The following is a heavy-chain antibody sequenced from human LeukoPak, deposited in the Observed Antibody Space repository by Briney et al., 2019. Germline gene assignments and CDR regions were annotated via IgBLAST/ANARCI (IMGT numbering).Heavy chain of an antibody. D-gene: IGHD3-3*01. V-gene: IGHV3-30-3*01. J-gene: IGHJ4*02. Sequence: GGSLRLSCAASGFTFSSYAMHWVRQAPGKGLEWVAVISYDGSNKYYADSVKGRFTISRDNSKNTLYLQMNSLRAEDTAVYYCARDLPYDFWSGYYAWGQGTLVTVSS. CDR1: GFTFSSYA. CDR3: ARDLPYDFWSGYYA. CDR2: ISYDGSNK.